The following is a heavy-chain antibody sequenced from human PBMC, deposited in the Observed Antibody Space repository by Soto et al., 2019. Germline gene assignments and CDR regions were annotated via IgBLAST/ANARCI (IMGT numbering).Heavy chain of an antibody. CDR3: ARAGITWRYFFDY. CDR2: VYYRGTT. D-gene: IGHD6-19*01. J-gene: IGHJ4*02. V-gene: IGHV4-59*11. CDR1: GGSINSHY. Sequence: QAQLQESGPGLVKPLETLSLTCTVSGGSINSHYWSWIRQSPGKGLEWIGYVYYRGTTYYNPSLQSRVTISVDTSKKQFSLKVRSVPSADTAIYFCARAGITWRYFFDYWGQGSLVTVSS.